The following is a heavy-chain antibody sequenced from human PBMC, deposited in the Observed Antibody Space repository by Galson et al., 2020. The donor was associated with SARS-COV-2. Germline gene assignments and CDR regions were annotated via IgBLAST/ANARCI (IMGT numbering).Heavy chain of an antibody. J-gene: IGHJ3*02. D-gene: IGHD3-22*01. V-gene: IGHV4-30-2*01. Sequence: ASETLSLTCAVSGGSISSGGYSWSWIRQPPGKGLEWIGYIYHSGSTYYNPSLKSRVTISVDRSKNQFSLKLSSVTAADTAVYYCASSNYYDSSGRAPYDAFDIWGQGTMVTVSS. CDR3: ASSNYYDSSGRAPYDAFDI. CDR2: IYHSGST. CDR1: GGSISSGGYS.